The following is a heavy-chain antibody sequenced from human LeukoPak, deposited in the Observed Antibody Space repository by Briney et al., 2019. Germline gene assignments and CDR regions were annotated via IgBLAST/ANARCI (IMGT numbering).Heavy chain of an antibody. CDR3: AKDSFPVVVTAVLDY. V-gene: IGHV3-23*01. D-gene: IGHD2-21*02. CDR1: GFTFSSYA. Sequence: GGSLRLSCAASGFTFSSYAMSWVRQAPGKGLEWVSAISGSGGSTYYADSVKGRFTISRDNSKNTLYLQMNGLRAEDTAVYYCAKDSFPVVVTAVLDYWGQGTLVTVSS. J-gene: IGHJ4*02. CDR2: ISGSGGST.